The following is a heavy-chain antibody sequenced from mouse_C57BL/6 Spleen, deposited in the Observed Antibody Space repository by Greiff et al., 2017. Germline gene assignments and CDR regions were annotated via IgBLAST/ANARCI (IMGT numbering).Heavy chain of an antibody. V-gene: IGHV1-82*01. Sequence: QVQLQQSGPELVKPGASVKISCKASGSAFSSSWMNWVKQRPGKGLEWIGRIYPGDGDTNYNGKFKGKATLTADKSSSTAYMQLSSLTSEDSAVYFCARSRDYFDYWGQGTTLTVSS. CDR3: ARSRDYFDY. J-gene: IGHJ2*01. CDR2: IYPGDGDT. CDR1: GSAFSSSW.